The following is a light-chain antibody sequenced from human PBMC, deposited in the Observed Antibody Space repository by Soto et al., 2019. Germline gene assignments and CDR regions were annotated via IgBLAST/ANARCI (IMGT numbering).Light chain of an antibody. CDR2: EGS. CDR3: CSYAGSSTVV. Sequence: QSALTQPASVSGSPGQSITISCTGTSRDVGSYNLFSWYQQHPGKAPKLLIYEGSKRPSGVSNRFSGSKSGNTASLTISGHQAEDEADYYCCSYAGSSTVVFGGGTKVTVL. J-gene: IGLJ2*01. V-gene: IGLV2-23*01. CDR1: SRDVGSYNL.